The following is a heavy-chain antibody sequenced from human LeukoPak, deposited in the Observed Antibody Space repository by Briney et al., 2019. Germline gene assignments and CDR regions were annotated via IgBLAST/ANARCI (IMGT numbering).Heavy chain of an antibody. D-gene: IGHD6-13*01. V-gene: IGHV4-59*08. J-gene: IGHJ4*02. CDR3: ARGEAAGSFDY. CDR2: IYYSGST. CDR1: GGSISSYY. Sequence: KASETLSLTRTVSGGSISSYYWSWIRQPPGKGLEWIGYIYYSGSTNYNPSLKSRVTISVDTSKNQFSLKLSSVTAADTAVYYCARGEAAGSFDYWGQGTLVTVSS.